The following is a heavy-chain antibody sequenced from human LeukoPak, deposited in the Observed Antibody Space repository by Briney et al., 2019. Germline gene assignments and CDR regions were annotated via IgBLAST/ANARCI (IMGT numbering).Heavy chain of an antibody. CDR2: ISYDGGNQ. CDR1: GYTFTSYA. J-gene: IGHJ4*02. CDR3: AKGWGISIFGVLTN. D-gene: IGHD3-3*01. Sequence: SCKASGYTFTSYAMNWVRQAPGKGLEWVALISYDGGNQYYADSVKGRFTISRDNSKNTLYLQMNSLRPEDTAVYYCAKGWGISIFGVLTNWGQGTLVTVSS. V-gene: IGHV3-30*18.